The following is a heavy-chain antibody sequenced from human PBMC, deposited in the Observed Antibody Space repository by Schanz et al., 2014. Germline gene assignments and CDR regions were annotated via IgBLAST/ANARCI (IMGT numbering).Heavy chain of an antibody. CDR1: GFTFISYD. V-gene: IGHV3-33*01. CDR2: IRYDGRNK. J-gene: IGHJ4*02. CDR3: ARLDSSSWYPRY. D-gene: IGHD6-13*01. Sequence: QVHLVESGGGVVQPGRSLRLSCVASGFTFISYDIHWVRQAPGKGLEWVAVIRYDGRNKNFVESVKGRFTTSRDNGKKSMYLQMNSLRAEDTAVYYCARLDSSSWYPRYWGQGTLVTVSS.